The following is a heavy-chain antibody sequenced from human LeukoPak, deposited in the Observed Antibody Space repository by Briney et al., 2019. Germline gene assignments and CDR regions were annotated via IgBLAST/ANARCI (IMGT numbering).Heavy chain of an antibody. D-gene: IGHD4/OR15-4a*01. CDR3: ARAPTMVVSSDHAFDI. CDR1: GFTFSSYS. V-gene: IGHV3-21*01. CDR2: ISSSSSYI. Sequence: GGSLTLSWAASGFTFSSYSMNWVRQAPGKGLEWVSSISSSSSYIYYADSVKGRFTISRDNAKNSLSLQMNTLRAEDTAVYFCARAPTMVVSSDHAFDIWGQGTMVTVSS. J-gene: IGHJ3*02.